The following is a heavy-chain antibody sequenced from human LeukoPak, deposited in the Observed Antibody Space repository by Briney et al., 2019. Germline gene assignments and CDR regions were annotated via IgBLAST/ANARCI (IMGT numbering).Heavy chain of an antibody. V-gene: IGHV4-4*07. CDR1: GGSISSYY. Sequence: SETLSLTCTVSGGSISSYYWSWIRQPAGKGLEWIGRIYTSGSTNYNPSLKSRVTMSVDTSKNQFSLKLSSVTAADTAVYYCARDGTWELGDAFDIWGQGTMVTVSS. J-gene: IGHJ3*02. CDR3: ARDGTWELGDAFDI. CDR2: IYTSGST. D-gene: IGHD1-7*01.